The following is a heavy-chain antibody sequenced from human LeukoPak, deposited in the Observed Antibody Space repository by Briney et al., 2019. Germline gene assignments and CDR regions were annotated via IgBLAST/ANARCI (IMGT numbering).Heavy chain of an antibody. J-gene: IGHJ4*02. CDR3: AKGRPNTSLRFTMVRGIDC. Sequence: PGGSLRLSCAASGFTFSNYAMSWVRQAPGKGLEWVSAISGSGGSTYYADSVKGRFTISRDNSKNTVYLQMNSLRAEDTAVYYCAKGRPNTSLRFTMVRGIDCWGQGTLVTVSS. V-gene: IGHV3-23*01. D-gene: IGHD3-10*01. CDR1: GFTFSNYA. CDR2: ISGSGGST.